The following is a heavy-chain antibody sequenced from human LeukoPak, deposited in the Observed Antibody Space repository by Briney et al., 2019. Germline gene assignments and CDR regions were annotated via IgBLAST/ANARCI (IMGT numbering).Heavy chain of an antibody. CDR2: FDPEHSET. CDR1: GYTLTELS. V-gene: IGHV1-24*01. D-gene: IGHD3-10*01. CDR3: ATDRPTMVRGLTAYYYYYGMDV. Sequence: SENLSCKVSGYTLTELSKHWVRQAPGKGLEWMGGFDPEHSETTYAQKFQGRVTMTEDTSTDTAYMELSSLRSEDTAVYYCATDRPTMVRGLTAYYYYYGMDVWGQGTTVTVSS. J-gene: IGHJ6*02.